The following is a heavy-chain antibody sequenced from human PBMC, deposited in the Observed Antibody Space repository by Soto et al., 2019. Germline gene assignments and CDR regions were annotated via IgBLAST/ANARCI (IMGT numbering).Heavy chain of an antibody. J-gene: IGHJ6*02. D-gene: IGHD2-2*01. CDR2: TYYRSKWYN. V-gene: IGHV6-1*01. CDR1: GDSVSSNSAA. Sequence: QVQLQQSGPGLVKPSQTLSLTCAISGDSVSSNSAAWNWIRQSPSRGLEWLGRTYYRSKWYNDYAVSVKTRTTINPHTSKNQFSLQLTSVTPEDTAVYYCAREGGSTSLGYYYGMDVWGQGTTVTVSS. CDR3: AREGGSTSLGYYYGMDV.